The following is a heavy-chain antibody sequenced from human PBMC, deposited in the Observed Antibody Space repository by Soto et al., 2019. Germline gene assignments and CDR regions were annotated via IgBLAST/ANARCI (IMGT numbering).Heavy chain of an antibody. D-gene: IGHD3-10*01. J-gene: IGHJ4*02. V-gene: IGHV2-5*02. CDR1: EYSLSTRGVG. Sequence: QITLKESGHTLVKPTQTLTLTCTFSEYSLSTRGVGGAWIRQPPGKALECLEFIYWDDEKGYSPSLNTRLTVTQDTSKNQVVLTLTNVDPVDTATYYCAHRAYFDSGKQFDYWGQGTLVSVSS. CDR2: IYWDDEK. CDR3: AHRAYFDSGKQFDY.